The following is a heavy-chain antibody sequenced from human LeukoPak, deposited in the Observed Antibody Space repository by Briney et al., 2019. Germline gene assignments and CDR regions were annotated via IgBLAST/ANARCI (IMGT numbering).Heavy chain of an antibody. D-gene: IGHD3-22*01. V-gene: IGHV1-2*02. J-gene: IGHJ5*02. CDR3: ARDLSPTYYYDSSGYHTWFDP. Sequence: ASVKVSCKASGYTFTSHHMHWVRQAPGQGLEWMGWINPNSGGTNYAQKFQGRVTMTRDTSISTAYMGLSRLRSDDTAVYYCARDLSPTYYYDSSGYHTWFDPWGQGTLVTVSS. CDR2: INPNSGGT. CDR1: GYTFTSHH.